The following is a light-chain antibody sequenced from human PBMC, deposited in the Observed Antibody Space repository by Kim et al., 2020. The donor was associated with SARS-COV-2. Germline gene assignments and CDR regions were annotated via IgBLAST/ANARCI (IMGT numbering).Light chain of an antibody. J-gene: IGLJ2*01. CDR3: QVWDSASFVV. CDR2: FDI. CDR1: NIEDKS. V-gene: IGLV3-21*04. Sequence: SYELTQPPSVSVAPGKTTSITCGGDNIEDKSVHWYQQKPGQAPVLVISFDIDRPSGIPERFSGSNSGNTATLTISRVEAGDEADYFCQVWDSASFVVFGGGTQLTVL.